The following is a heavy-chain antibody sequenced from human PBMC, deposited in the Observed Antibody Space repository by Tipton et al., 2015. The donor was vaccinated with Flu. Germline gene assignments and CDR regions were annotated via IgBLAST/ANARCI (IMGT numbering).Heavy chain of an antibody. J-gene: IGHJ4*02. V-gene: IGHV3-49*01. D-gene: IGHD2-21*01. CDR2: TRSKAFGATT. Sequence: SLRLSCQASGFNFDDYGMSWFRRAPGKGLEWISFTRSKAFGATTEYTASVKGRFSTSTDDSKTIAYLQMNSLKTEDTAVYYCGRGRGVYCGGDRCYSCYYDYWGQGTLVTVSS. CDR1: GFNFDDYG. CDR3: GRGRGVYCGGDRCYSCYYDY.